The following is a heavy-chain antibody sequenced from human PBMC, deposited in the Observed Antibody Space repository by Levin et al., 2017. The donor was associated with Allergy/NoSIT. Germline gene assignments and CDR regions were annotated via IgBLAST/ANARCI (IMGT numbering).Heavy chain of an antibody. CDR3: AGMAGQLANNWFDP. CDR1: GYTFTGYY. J-gene: IGHJ5*02. CDR2: INPNSGGT. V-gene: IGHV1-2*06. D-gene: IGHD6-13*01. Sequence: ASVKVSCKASGYTFTGYYMHWVRQAPGQGLEWMGRINPNSGGTNYAQKFQGRVTMTRDTSISTAYMELSRLRSDDTAVYYCAGMAGQLANNWFDPWGQGTLVTVSS.